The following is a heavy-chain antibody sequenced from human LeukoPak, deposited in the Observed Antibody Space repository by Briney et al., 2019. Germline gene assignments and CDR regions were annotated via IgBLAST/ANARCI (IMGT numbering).Heavy chain of an antibody. CDR1: GFTFSSYA. V-gene: IGHV3-23*01. D-gene: IGHD3-3*01. CDR2: ISGSGGST. Sequence: GGSLRLSCAASGFTFSSYAMSWVRQAPGKGLEWVSAISGSGGSTYYADSVKGRFTISRDNSKNTLYLQMNSLRAEDTAVYYSAKVGGAIFGVQDAFDIWGQGTMVTVSS. CDR3: AKVGGAIFGVQDAFDI. J-gene: IGHJ3*02.